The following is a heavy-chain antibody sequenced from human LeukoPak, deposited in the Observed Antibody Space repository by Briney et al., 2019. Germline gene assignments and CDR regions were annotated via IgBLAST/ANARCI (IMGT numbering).Heavy chain of an antibody. Sequence: GGSLRLSCAASGFTFSSYAMSWVRQAPGKGLEWVSANSGSGDSTYYADSVKGRFTISRDNSRNTLYLQMNDLRAEDTAVYYCAKPCRSGLSPFDAFDIWGQGTMVTVSS. D-gene: IGHD6-19*01. CDR1: GFTFSSYA. CDR2: NSGSGDST. V-gene: IGHV3-23*01. J-gene: IGHJ3*02. CDR3: AKPCRSGLSPFDAFDI.